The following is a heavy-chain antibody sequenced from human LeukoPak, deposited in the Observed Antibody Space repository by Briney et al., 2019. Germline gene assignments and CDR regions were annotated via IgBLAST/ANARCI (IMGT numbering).Heavy chain of an antibody. CDR2: INPNSGGT. CDR1: GYTFNNYG. V-gene: IGHV1-2*02. CDR3: ARLSVIPRGRSVDY. D-gene: IGHD2-21*01. Sequence: GASVKVSCKASGYTFNNYGITWVRQAPGQGLEWMGWINPNSGGTNYAQKFQGRVTMTRDTSISTAYMELSRLRSDDTAVYYCARLSVIPRGRSVDYWGQGTLVTVSS. J-gene: IGHJ4*02.